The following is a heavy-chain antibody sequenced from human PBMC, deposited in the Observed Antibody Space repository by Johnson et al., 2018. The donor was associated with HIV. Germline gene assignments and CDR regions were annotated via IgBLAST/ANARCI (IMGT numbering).Heavy chain of an antibody. CDR3: TTDRGGSSDAFDI. Sequence: EVQLVESGGGLVKPGGSLRLSCVASGFTFSNAWMSWVRQAPGKGLEWVGRIKSKTDGGTTDYAAPVKGRFTISRDDSKNTLYLQMNSLKTEDTAVYYCTTDRGGSSDAFDIWGQGTMVTVSS. J-gene: IGHJ3*02. CDR1: GFTFSNAW. D-gene: IGHD3-10*01. CDR2: IKSKTDGGTT. V-gene: IGHV3-15*01.